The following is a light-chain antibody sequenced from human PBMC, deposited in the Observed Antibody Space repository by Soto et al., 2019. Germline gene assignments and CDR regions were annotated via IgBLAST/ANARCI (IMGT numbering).Light chain of an antibody. J-gene: IGKJ2*01. V-gene: IGKV3-20*01. Sequence: EIVLTQSPGTVSSSPGERVTLSCRASQTIANNFLAWYQHSPGLAPRAVVYGASSKATGIPDRFSGSGSGTEFTLTISRLEPEDFAVYYCQQYDSSYTFGQGTNLE. CDR2: GAS. CDR1: QTIANNF. CDR3: QQYDSSYT.